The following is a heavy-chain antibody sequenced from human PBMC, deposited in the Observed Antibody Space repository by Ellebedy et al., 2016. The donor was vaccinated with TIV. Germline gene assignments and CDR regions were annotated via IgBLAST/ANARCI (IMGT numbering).Heavy chain of an antibody. CDR3: AREGSNYFSVLDV. CDR1: GGTFSSYA. J-gene: IGHJ3*01. Sequence: SVKVSXXASGGTFSSYAISWVRQAPGQGLEWMGGIIPIFGTANYAQKFQGRVTITADESTSTAYMELSSLRSEDTAVYYCAREGSNYFSVLDVWGQGTMVTVSS. V-gene: IGHV1-69*13. D-gene: IGHD4-11*01. CDR2: IIPIFGTA.